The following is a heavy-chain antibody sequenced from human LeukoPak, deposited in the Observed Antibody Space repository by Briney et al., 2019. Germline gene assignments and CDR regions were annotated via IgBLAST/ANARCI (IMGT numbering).Heavy chain of an antibody. CDR1: GFTFSSYG. CDR2: ISYDGSNK. Sequence: PGGSLRLSCAASGFTFSSYGMHWVRQAPGKGLEWVAVISYDGSNKYYADSVKGRFTISRDNSKNTLYLQMNSLRAEDTAVYYCARGGGTFNCWGQGTPVTVSS. CDR3: ARGGGTFNC. V-gene: IGHV3-30*03. J-gene: IGHJ4*02. D-gene: IGHD1-1*01.